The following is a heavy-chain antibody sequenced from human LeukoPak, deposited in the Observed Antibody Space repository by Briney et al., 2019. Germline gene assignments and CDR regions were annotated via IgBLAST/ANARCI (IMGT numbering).Heavy chain of an antibody. CDR1: GFTFTSYA. CDR3: AKVRDTRDWYKDAFDI. CDR2: ITGTGGST. Sequence: PGGSLRLSCAASGFTFTSYAMSWVRQAPGKGLEWVSAITGTGGSTYYAASVKGRFTVSRDNSKNTLYLQVSSLRAEDTAMYYCAKVRDTRDWYKDAFDIWGQGTRVTVSS. D-gene: IGHD6-19*01. J-gene: IGHJ3*02. V-gene: IGHV3-23*01.